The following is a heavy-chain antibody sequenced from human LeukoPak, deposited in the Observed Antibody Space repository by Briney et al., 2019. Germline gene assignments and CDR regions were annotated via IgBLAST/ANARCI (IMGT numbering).Heavy chain of an antibody. Sequence: GGSLRLSCAASGFTFNNFGMHWVRQTPGKGLEWVAFIRYDGSDKYYADSVKGRFTISRDNSKNTLYLQMNSLRAEDTAVYYCAKDTPITDTLPDAFDIWGQGTMVTVSS. CDR3: AKDTPITDTLPDAFDI. J-gene: IGHJ3*02. CDR1: GFTFNNFG. V-gene: IGHV3-30*02. CDR2: IRYDGSDK. D-gene: IGHD3-10*01.